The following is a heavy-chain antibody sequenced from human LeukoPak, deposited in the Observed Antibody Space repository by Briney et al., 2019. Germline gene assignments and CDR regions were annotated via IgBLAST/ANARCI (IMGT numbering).Heavy chain of an antibody. V-gene: IGHV3-21*01. CDR3: ARSFGAVAGSLNSGDY. CDR2: ISSSSSYI. Sequence: PGGSLRLSCAASGFTFSSYSMNWVRQAPGKGLEWVSSISSSSSYIYYADSVKGRFTISRDNAKNSLYLQMNSLRAEDTAVYYCARSFGAVAGSLNSGDYWGQGTLVTVYS. D-gene: IGHD6-19*01. CDR1: GFTFSSYS. J-gene: IGHJ4*02.